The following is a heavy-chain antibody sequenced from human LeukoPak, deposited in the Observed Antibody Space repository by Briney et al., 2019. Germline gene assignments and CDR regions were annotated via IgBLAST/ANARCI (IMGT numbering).Heavy chain of an antibody. Sequence: ASVKVSCTASGYTFTVYYMHWVRQAPGQGLEWMGRINPNSGGTNYAQKFQGRVTMTRDTSISTAYMELSRPRSDDTAVYYCARDYCSSTSCLFDYWGQGTLVTVSS. CDR1: GYTFTVYY. V-gene: IGHV1-2*06. CDR2: INPNSGGT. CDR3: ARDYCSSTSCLFDY. D-gene: IGHD2-2*01. J-gene: IGHJ4*02.